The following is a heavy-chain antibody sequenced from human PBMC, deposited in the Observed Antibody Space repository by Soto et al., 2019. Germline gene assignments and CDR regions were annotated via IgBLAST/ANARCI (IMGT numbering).Heavy chain of an antibody. Sequence: PSETLSLTCAVSGDSMRSYSWNWIRQPPGKGLEWIGYIYDNGYTNFNPSLKSRVTISVDTSKNQFSLKLRSVTAADTALYYCARVVPMVRGPGGGWFDPWGQGTLVTVSS. J-gene: IGHJ5*02. CDR1: GDSMRSYS. CDR3: ARVVPMVRGPGGGWFDP. D-gene: IGHD3-10*01. V-gene: IGHV4-59*01. CDR2: IYDNGYT.